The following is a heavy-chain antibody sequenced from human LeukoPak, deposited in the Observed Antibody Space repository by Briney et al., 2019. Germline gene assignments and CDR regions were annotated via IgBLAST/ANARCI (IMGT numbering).Heavy chain of an antibody. CDR1: GGSISSYY. CDR3: ASQSAYYYYGVDV. D-gene: IGHD3-3*01. Sequence: PSETLSLTCTVSGGSISSYYWSWIRQPPGKGLEWIGYIYYSGSPNYNPSLKSRVTISVDTSKNQFSLKLSSVTAADTAVCYCASQSAYYYYGVDVWGKGTTVTVSS. V-gene: IGHV4-59*01. J-gene: IGHJ6*04. CDR2: IYYSGSP.